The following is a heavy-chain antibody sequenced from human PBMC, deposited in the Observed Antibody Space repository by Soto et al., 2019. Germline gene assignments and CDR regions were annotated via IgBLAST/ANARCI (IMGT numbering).Heavy chain of an antibody. V-gene: IGHV2-5*02. Sequence: QITLKESGPALVKPTQTLTLTCTISGFSLSTGGVGVGWIRQPPGKALEWLALIYWDDDKRYSPSLNSRLTITKDTSKNQVVLTMTNMDPVDTATYYCAHSRCGGDCLQSYSSHYYYGMDVWGQGTTVTVSS. CDR1: GFSLSTGGVG. CDR2: IYWDDDK. CDR3: AHSRCGGDCLQSYSSHYYYGMDV. J-gene: IGHJ6*02. D-gene: IGHD2-21*02.